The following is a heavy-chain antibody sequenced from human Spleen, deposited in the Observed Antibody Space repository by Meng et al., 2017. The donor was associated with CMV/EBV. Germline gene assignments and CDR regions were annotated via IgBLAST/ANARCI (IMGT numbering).Heavy chain of an antibody. CDR3: ARDHRKQISFDYFDP. CDR2: ISSSGFV. J-gene: IGHJ5*02. D-gene: IGHD3-16*02. V-gene: IGHV3-69-1*01. CDR1: GFTLSPYN. Sequence: GESLKISCAASGFTLSPYNMNWVRQAPGKGLEWVSPISSSGFVYYADSVKGRFTISRDNAKNSLYLQMDSLRAEDTAVYYCARDHRKQISFDYFDPWGQGVLVTVSS.